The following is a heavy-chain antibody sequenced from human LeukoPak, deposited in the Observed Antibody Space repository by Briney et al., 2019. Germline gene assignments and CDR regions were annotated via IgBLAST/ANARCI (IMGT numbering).Heavy chain of an antibody. CDR2: INSDGRST. CDR3: ARARSAQYYYDSSGYDPIDY. V-gene: IGHV3-74*01. J-gene: IGHJ4*02. CDR1: GFTFSSYW. Sequence: GGTLRLSCAASGFTFSSYWMHWVRQAPGKGLVWVSRINSDGRSTSYADSVKGRFTISSDNAKNTLYLQMNSLRAEDTAVYYCARARSAQYYYDSSGYDPIDYWGQGTLVTVSS. D-gene: IGHD3-22*01.